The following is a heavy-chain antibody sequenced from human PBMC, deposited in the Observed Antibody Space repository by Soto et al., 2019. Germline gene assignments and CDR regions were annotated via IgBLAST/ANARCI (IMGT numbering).Heavy chain of an antibody. Sequence: EVQLVESGGGLVQPGRSLRLSCAASGFTFDDYAMHWVRQAPGKGLEWVSGISWNSGSIGYADSVKGRFTISRDNAKNSLYLQMNSLRAEDTALYYCAKAHSYVYWYFDLWGRGTLVTVSS. V-gene: IGHV3-9*01. CDR3: AKAHSYVYWYFDL. CDR1: GFTFDDYA. J-gene: IGHJ2*01. CDR2: ISWNSGSI. D-gene: IGHD2-15*01.